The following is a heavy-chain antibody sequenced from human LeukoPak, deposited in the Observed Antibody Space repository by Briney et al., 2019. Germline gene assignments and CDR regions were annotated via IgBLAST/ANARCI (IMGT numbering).Heavy chain of an antibody. Sequence: GGSLRLSCTASGFTFGDYAMSWVRQAPGKGLEWVGFIRSKAYGGTTGYAASVKGRFTISRDDSKSIAYLQMNSLKTEDTAVYYCGVAATGRGADYWGQGTLVTVSS. CDR3: GVAATGRGADY. D-gene: IGHD2-15*01. CDR1: GFTFGDYA. CDR2: IRSKAYGGTT. J-gene: IGHJ4*02. V-gene: IGHV3-49*04.